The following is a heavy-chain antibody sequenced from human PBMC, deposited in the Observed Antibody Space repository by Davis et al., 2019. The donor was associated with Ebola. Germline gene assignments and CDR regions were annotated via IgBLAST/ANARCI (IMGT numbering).Heavy chain of an antibody. CDR2: INSDGSST. V-gene: IGHV3-74*01. J-gene: IGHJ4*02. CDR3: ARSRDGYNYVGDY. CDR1: GFTFSSYW. D-gene: IGHD5-24*01. Sequence: GESLKISCAASGFTFSSYWIHWVHQAPGKGLVWVSRINSDGSSTSYADSVKGRFTISRDNAKNTLYLQMNSLRAEDTAVYYCARSRDGYNYVGDYWGQGTLVTVSS.